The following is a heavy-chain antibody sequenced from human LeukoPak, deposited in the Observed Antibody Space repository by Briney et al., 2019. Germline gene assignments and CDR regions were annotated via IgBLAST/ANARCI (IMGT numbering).Heavy chain of an antibody. CDR3: ARGGRHCSGGNCYPTFDY. D-gene: IGHD2-15*01. CDR2: INAGNGNT. Sequence: ASVKVSCKASGYTFTSYAIHWMRQAPGQRLEWMGWINAGNGNTKCSQKFQGRVTITRDTSASTAYMELSSLRSEGTAVYSCARGGRHCSGGNCYPTFDYWGQGTLVTVSS. J-gene: IGHJ4*02. CDR1: GYTFTSYA. V-gene: IGHV1-3*01.